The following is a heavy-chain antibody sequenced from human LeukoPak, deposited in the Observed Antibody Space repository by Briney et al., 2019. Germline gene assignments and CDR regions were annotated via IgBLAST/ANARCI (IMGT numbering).Heavy chain of an antibody. D-gene: IGHD1-7*01. V-gene: IGHV3-7*01. CDR3: ARGATGTTHSPFDY. Sequence: PGGSLRLSCAASGFTFSSYWMSWVRQAPGKGLEWVANIKQDGSEKYYVDSVKGRFTISRDNAKNSLYLQMNSLRAEDTAVYYCARGATGTTHSPFDYWGQGTLVTVSS. CDR2: IKQDGSEK. CDR1: GFTFSSYW. J-gene: IGHJ4*02.